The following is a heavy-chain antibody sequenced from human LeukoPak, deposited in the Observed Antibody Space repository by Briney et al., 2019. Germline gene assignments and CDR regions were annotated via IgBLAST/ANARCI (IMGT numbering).Heavy chain of an antibody. CDR2: INPNSGGT. D-gene: IGHD4-23*01. CDR3: ARDLYGGTSATFDY. J-gene: IGHJ4*02. Sequence: RPGESLKISCKASGYTFTGYYMHWVRQAPGQGLEWMGWINPNSGGTYYAQKFQGRVTMTSDTSISTAYMELSRLRSDNTAVYYCARDLYGGTSATFDYWGQGTLVTVSS. V-gene: IGHV1-2*02. CDR1: GYTFTGYY.